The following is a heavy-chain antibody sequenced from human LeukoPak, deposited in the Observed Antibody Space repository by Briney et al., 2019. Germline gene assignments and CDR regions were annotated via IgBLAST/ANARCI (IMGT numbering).Heavy chain of an antibody. Sequence: SETLSLTCTVSGGSISTYSWSWIRQPPGKGLEWIGYIYSSGSTNYNPSLKSRVTISIDTSKNQLSLKLSSVTAADTAVYYCAGPWEYFDHWGQGTLVTVSS. CDR2: IYSSGST. V-gene: IGHV4-59*01. J-gene: IGHJ4*02. CDR1: GGSISTYS. CDR3: AGPWEYFDH. D-gene: IGHD1-26*01.